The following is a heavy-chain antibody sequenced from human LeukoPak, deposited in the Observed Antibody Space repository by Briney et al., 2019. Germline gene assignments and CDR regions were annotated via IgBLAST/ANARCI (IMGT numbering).Heavy chain of an antibody. Sequence: GGSLRLSCAAFEFTFSNYDMHWVRQAPGKGLEWVSLIRFDGSHKYYADSVKGRFTISRSNSKNTLYLQVDSLRVEDTAMYYCARRYCSGPTYQASPIDYWGQGTLVTVSS. D-gene: IGHD2-15*01. V-gene: IGHV3-30*02. CDR1: EFTFSNYD. J-gene: IGHJ4*02. CDR2: IRFDGSHK. CDR3: ARRYCSGPTYQASPIDY.